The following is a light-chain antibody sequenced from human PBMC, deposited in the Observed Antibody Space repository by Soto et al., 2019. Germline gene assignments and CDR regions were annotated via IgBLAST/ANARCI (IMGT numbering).Light chain of an antibody. CDR2: AAS. CDR1: QSISSW. CDR3: QQPSSTPT. V-gene: IGKV1-39*01. Sequence: DIQTTQSPSTLSASLGYRFTITCRASQSISSWLAWYQQKPGKAPKLLIYAASSLQSGVPSRFSGSGSGTDFTLTISSLQTEDFATYYCQQPSSTPTFGQGTKVDI. J-gene: IGKJ1*01.